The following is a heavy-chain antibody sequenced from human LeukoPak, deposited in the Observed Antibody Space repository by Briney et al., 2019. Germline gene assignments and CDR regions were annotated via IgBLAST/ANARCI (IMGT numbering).Heavy chain of an antibody. J-gene: IGHJ5*02. CDR3: ARGARGTVTTERPNWFDP. Sequence: ASVKVSCKASGYTFTSYYMHWVRQAPGQGLEWMGWINPNSGGTNYAQKFQGRVTMTRDTSISTAYMELSRLRSDDTAVYYCARGARGTVTTERPNWFDPWGQGTLVTVSS. D-gene: IGHD4-17*01. CDR1: GYTFTSYY. CDR2: INPNSGGT. V-gene: IGHV1-2*02.